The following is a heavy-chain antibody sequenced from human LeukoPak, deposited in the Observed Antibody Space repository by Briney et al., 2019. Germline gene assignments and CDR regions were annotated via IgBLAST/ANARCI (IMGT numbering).Heavy chain of an antibody. Sequence: GASVTVSCKASGYTFTGYYMHWVRQAPGQGLEWMGWINPNSGGTNYAQKFQGRVTMTRDTSISTAYMELSRLRSEDTAVYYCAREPRRYYYDSSGLSYAFDIWGQGTMVTVSS. V-gene: IGHV1-2*02. J-gene: IGHJ3*02. CDR1: GYTFTGYY. CDR3: AREPRRYYYDSSGLSYAFDI. D-gene: IGHD3-22*01. CDR2: INPNSGGT.